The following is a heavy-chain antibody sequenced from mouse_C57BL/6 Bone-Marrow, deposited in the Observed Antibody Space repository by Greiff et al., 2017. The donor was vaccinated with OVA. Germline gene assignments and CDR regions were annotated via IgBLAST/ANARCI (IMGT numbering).Heavy chain of an antibody. V-gene: IGHV7-3*01. CDR3: ARYRYYGKGGYFDV. CDR2: IRNKANGYTT. D-gene: IGHD2-1*01. CDR1: GFTFTDYY. Sequence: EVQLVESGGGLVQPGGSLSLSCAASGFTFTDYYMSWVRQPPGKALEWLGFIRNKANGYTTEYSASVKGRFTISRDNSQSILYLQMNALRAEDSATYYWARYRYYGKGGYFDVWGTGTTVTVSS. J-gene: IGHJ1*03.